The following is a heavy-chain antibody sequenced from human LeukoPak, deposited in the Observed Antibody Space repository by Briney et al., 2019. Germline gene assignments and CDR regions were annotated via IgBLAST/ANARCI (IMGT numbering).Heavy chain of an antibody. CDR1: GYTFTGYY. V-gene: IGHV1-2*02. CDR3: ARAPSYGSSWYLVDY. Sequence: ASVKVSCKASGYTFTGYYMHWVRQAPGQGLEWMGGINPNSGDTNSAQKFQGRVTMTRDTSINTAYMELSRLTSDDTAVYYCARAPSYGSSWYLVDYWGQGTLVTVSS. J-gene: IGHJ4*02. CDR2: INPNSGDT. D-gene: IGHD6-13*01.